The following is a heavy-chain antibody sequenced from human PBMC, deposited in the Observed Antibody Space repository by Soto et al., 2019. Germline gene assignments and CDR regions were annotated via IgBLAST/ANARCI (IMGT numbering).Heavy chain of an antibody. CDR3: ARRARDGYNGVGDY. V-gene: IGHV1-18*01. D-gene: IGHD5-12*01. Sequence: QAQLVQSGAEVKKPGASVKVSCKASGYTFTNYGISWVRQAPGQGLECMGWISAYNGNTNYAQKFQGRVTMTTDTFTTTTYLELSSLRSDDTAVYYCARRARDGYNGVGDYWGQGTLVTVSS. CDR2: ISAYNGNT. J-gene: IGHJ4*02. CDR1: GYTFTNYG.